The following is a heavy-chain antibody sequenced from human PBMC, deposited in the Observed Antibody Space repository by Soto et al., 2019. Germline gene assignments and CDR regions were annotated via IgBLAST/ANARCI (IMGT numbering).Heavy chain of an antibody. D-gene: IGHD3-3*02. V-gene: IGHV4-39*01. J-gene: IGHJ5*02. CDR3: ARHSLALSKNKWFDP. CDR2: IFYRGSS. CDR1: GDPIISSYFY. Sequence: SETLSLTCTVCGDPIISSYFYWGWVRQPPGKGLQWIGSIFYRGSSYYNPSLKSRVTMSVDTSKNQFSLRLRSVTSADTALYFCARHSLALSKNKWFDPWGQRIMVAVCS.